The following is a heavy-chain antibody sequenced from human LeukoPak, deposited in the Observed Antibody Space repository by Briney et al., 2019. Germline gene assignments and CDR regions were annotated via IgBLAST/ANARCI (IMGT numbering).Heavy chain of an antibody. CDR1: GFTGSSNY. Sequence: GGSLRLSCAASGFTGSSNYMSWVRQAPGKGLEWVSVIHSGGRTYYADSVKGRFTISRDNSKSTLYLQMNSLRAEDTAVYYCASRDRGYYYGMDVWGQGTTVTVS. J-gene: IGHJ6*02. CDR3: ASRDRGYYYGMDV. V-gene: IGHV3-66*01. D-gene: IGHD3-10*01. CDR2: IHSGGRT.